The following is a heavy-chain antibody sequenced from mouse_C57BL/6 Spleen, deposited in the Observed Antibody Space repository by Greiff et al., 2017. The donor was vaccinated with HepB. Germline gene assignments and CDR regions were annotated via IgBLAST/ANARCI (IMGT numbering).Heavy chain of an antibody. J-gene: IGHJ2*01. Sequence: LQQSGAELVRPGTSVKVSCKASGYAFTTYLIEWVKQRPGQGLEWIGVINPGSGGTNYNEKFKGKATLTADKSSSTAYMQLSSLTSEDSAVYFCARGRDYFDYWGQGTTLTVSS. CDR3: ARGRDYFDY. CDR1: GYAFTTYL. V-gene: IGHV1-54*01. CDR2: INPGSGGT.